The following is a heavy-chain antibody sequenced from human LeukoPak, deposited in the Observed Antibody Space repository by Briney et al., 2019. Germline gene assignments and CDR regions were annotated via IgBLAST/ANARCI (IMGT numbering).Heavy chain of an antibody. CDR3: AGDPCSGGSCYAGGFDY. CDR2: INWNGDST. D-gene: IGHD2-15*01. V-gene: IGHV3-20*04. Sequence: GGSLRLSCAASGFTFDDYGMSWVRQAPGKGLEWVSGINWNGDSTVYADSVKGRFTISRDNAKNSLYLQMNSLRAEDTALYYCAGDPCSGGSCYAGGFDYWGQGTLVTVSS. CDR1: GFTFDDYG. J-gene: IGHJ4*02.